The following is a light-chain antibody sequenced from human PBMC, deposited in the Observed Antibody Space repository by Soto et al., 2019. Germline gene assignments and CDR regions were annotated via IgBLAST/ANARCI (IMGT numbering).Light chain of an antibody. J-gene: IGKJ5*01. Sequence: IPFTQSPSSLSSSVGDRLTITCRASQDIGSHLAWYQQKPEKAPKSLIYFASTLQSGVPSRFSASGSGTDFTLTISSLQPEDFATYYCQQFRSFPITFGQGTRLEIK. V-gene: IGKV1D-16*01. CDR3: QQFRSFPIT. CDR1: QDIGSH. CDR2: FAS.